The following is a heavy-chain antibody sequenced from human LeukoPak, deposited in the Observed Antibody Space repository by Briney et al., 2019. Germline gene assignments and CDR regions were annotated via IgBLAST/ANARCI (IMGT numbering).Heavy chain of an antibody. J-gene: IGHJ4*02. CDR3: ARSPSSSSLPSLPFDY. Sequence: PSETLSLTCTVSGGSISSGGYYWSWIRQPPGKGLEWIGYNYHSGSTYYNPSLKSRVTISVDRSKNQFSLKLSSVTAADTAVYYCARSPSSSSLPSLPFDYWGQGTLVTVSS. V-gene: IGHV4-30-2*01. CDR1: GGSISSGGYY. D-gene: IGHD6-6*01. CDR2: NYHSGST.